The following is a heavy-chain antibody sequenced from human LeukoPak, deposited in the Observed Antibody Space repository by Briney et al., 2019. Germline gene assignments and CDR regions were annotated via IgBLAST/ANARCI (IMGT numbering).Heavy chain of an antibody. J-gene: IGHJ4*02. CDR3: ARGRRSIAARFDY. CDR1: GGSFSGYY. Sequence: SETLSLTCAVYGGSFSGYYWSWIRQPPGKGLEWIGEINHSGSTNYNPPLKSRVTISVDTSKNQFSLKLSSVTAADTAVYYCARGRRSIAARFDYWGQGTLVTVSS. V-gene: IGHV4-34*01. D-gene: IGHD6-6*01. CDR2: INHSGST.